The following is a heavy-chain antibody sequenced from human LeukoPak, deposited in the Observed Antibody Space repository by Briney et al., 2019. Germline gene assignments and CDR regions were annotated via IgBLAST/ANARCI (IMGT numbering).Heavy chain of an antibody. V-gene: IGHV3-7*01. D-gene: IGHD3-16*01. CDR1: GFIFDDYA. CDR3: ARVVLGIQSWFDP. CDR2: IMKDGSEK. J-gene: IGHJ5*02. Sequence: GGSLRLSCAASGFIFDDYAMSWVRQAPGKGLEWVANIMKDGSEKYYVDSVKGRFTISRDNANKLSYLQMNSLRAEDTAVYYCARVVLGIQSWFDPWGQGTLVTVSS.